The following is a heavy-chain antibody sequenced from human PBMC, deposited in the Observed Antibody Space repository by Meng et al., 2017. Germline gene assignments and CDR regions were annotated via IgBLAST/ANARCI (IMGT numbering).Heavy chain of an antibody. J-gene: IGHJ4*02. CDR1: GYTFTSYG. V-gene: IGHV1-2*06. CDR2: INPNSGGT. CDR3: ARDLLYYYDSSGYYFDY. D-gene: IGHD3-22*01. Sequence: ASVKVSCKASGYTFTSYGISWVRQAPGQGLEWMGRINPNSGGTNYAQKLQGRVTMTRDTSISTAYMELSRLRSDDTAVYYCARDLLYYYDSSGYYFDYWGQGTLVTVSS.